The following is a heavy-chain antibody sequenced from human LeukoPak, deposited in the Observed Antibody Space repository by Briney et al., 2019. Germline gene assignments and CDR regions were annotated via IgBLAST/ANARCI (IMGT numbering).Heavy chain of an antibody. D-gene: IGHD1-26*01. V-gene: IGHV3-74*01. CDR3: ARAVSGSPSDY. Sequence: GGSLRLSCAASGFTLSSYWMHWVRQAPGKGLVWVSRINSDGSSTSYADSVKGRFTISRDNAKNTLYLQMNSLRAEDTAVYYCARAVSGSPSDYWGQGTLVTVSS. CDR1: GFTLSSYW. CDR2: INSDGSST. J-gene: IGHJ4*02.